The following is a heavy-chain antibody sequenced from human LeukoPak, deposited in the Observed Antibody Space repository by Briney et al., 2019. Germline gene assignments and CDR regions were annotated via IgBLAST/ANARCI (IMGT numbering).Heavy chain of an antibody. CDR2: ISGCGGST. J-gene: IGHJ4*02. CDR3: AKDQYYYDSSGYYELYYFDY. D-gene: IGHD3-22*01. V-gene: IGHV3-23*01. CDR1: GFTFSSYA. Sequence: PGGSLRLSCAASGFTFSSYAMSWVRQAPGKGLEWVSAISGCGGSTYYADSVKGRFTISRDNSKNTLYLQMNSLRAEDTAVYYCAKDQYYYDSSGYYELYYFDYWGQGTLVTVSS.